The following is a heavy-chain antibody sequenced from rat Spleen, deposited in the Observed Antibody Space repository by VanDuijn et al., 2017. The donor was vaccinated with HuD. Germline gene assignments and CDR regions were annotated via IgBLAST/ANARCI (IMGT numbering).Heavy chain of an antibody. D-gene: IGHD1-5*01. CDR2: ITTGGGNT. Sequence: EVQLVESGGGLVQPGRSMKLSCAASGFTFSNYDMAWVRQAPTKGLEWVASITTGGGNTYYRDSVKGRFIISRDNAKSTLYLQMDSLRSEDTATYYCATDNIGTTTRYWYFDFWGPGTMVTVSS. J-gene: IGHJ1*01. V-gene: IGHV5-25*01. CDR1: GFTFSNYD. CDR3: ATDNIGTTTRYWYFDF.